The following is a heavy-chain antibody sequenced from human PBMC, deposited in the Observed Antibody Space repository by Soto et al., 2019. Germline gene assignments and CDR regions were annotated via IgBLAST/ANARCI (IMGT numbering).Heavy chain of an antibody. V-gene: IGHV1-58*02. J-gene: IGHJ5*02. CDR1: GFTFTSSA. Sequence: QMQLVQSGPEVKKPGTSVKVSCKASGFTFTSSAMQWVRQARGQRLEWIGWIVVGSGNTNYAQKFQERVTITRDMFTSTAYMELSSLRSEGTAVYYCAVLASGSDYGWFDPWGQGTLVTVSS. CDR3: AVLASGSDYGWFDP. CDR2: IVVGSGNT. D-gene: IGHD1-26*01.